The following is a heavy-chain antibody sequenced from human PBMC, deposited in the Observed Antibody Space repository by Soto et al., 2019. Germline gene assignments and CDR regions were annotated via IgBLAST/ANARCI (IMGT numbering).Heavy chain of an antibody. CDR2: IYYSGST. J-gene: IGHJ4*02. CDR1: GGSISSSSYY. Sequence: SETLSLTCTVSGGSISSSSYYWGWIRQPPGKGLEWIGSIYYSGSTYYNPSLKSRVTISVDTSKNQFSLKLSSVTAADTAVYYCARRGYSSGWSSFDYWGQGTLVTVSS. V-gene: IGHV4-39*01. CDR3: ARRGYSSGWSSFDY. D-gene: IGHD6-19*01.